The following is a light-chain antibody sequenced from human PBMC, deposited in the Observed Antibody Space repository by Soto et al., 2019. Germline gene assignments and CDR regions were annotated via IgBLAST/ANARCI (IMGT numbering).Light chain of an antibody. CDR1: SSDVGGYNH. Sequence: QSVLTQPASVSGSPGQSITISCTGTSSDVGGYNHVTWYQQHPGKAPKLMIYEVSNRPSGVSNRFSGSKSGNTASLTISGLQAEDEADYYCSSYTSSSFYVFGTGTKVTVL. V-gene: IGLV2-14*01. CDR2: EVS. CDR3: SSYTSSSFYV. J-gene: IGLJ1*01.